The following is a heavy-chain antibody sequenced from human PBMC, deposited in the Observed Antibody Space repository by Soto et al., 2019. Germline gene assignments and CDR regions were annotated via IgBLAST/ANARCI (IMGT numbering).Heavy chain of an antibody. J-gene: IGHJ5*02. D-gene: IGHD3-22*01. CDR1: GGSVSSGSYY. Sequence: SETLSLTCTVSGGSVSSGSYYWSWIRQPPGKGLEWIGYIYYSGSTNYNPSLKSRVTISVDTSKNQFSLKLSSVTAADTAVYYCVRYYDSSGVRNWFDPWGQGTLVTVS. CDR2: IYYSGST. CDR3: VRYYDSSGVRNWFDP. V-gene: IGHV4-61*01.